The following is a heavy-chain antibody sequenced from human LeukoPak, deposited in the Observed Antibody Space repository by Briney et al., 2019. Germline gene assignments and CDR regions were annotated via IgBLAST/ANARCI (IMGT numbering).Heavy chain of an antibody. J-gene: IGHJ3*01. V-gene: IGHV3-23*01. CDR1: GFTFSSYA. CDR3: ANYLASHAFDV. CDR2: ISGSGNDT. Sequence: GGSLRLSCATSGFTFSSYAMSWVRQAPQKGLEWVSTISGSGNDTYYADSVRGRFTISRDNSKNTLYLQMNTLGAEDTAIYYCANYLASHAFDVWGQGTLVTVSS.